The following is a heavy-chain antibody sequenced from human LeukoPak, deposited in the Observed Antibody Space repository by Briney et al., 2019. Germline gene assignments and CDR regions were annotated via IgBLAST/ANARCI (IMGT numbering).Heavy chain of an antibody. J-gene: IGHJ2*01. V-gene: IGHV1-69*13. D-gene: IGHD5-18*01. Sequence: APVKVSCKASGIFGSYVISWVRQAPGQGLEWMGGIIPVSGSTHYAQKFQGRLTITADESTSTVYMEMSSLRSEDTAMYYCAKEGNTALVTGYFDLWGRGTLVTVSA. CDR2: IIPVSGST. CDR3: AKEGNTALVTGYFDL. CDR1: GIFGSYV.